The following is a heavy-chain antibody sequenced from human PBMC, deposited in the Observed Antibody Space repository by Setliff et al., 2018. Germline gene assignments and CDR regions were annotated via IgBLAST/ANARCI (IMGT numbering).Heavy chain of an antibody. D-gene: IGHD6-19*01. CDR1: GFSINSGTHF. CDR3: VRTDYSDGRYSMDV. J-gene: IGHJ6*03. V-gene: IGHV4-39*07. CDR2: INHSGNT. Sequence: PSETLSLTCTVSGFSINSGTHFWGWVRQPPEKGLEWIGEINHSGNTNYNPSLKSRVTISVDKSTNQFSLKLNSVTAADTAVYYCVRTDYSDGRYSMDVWGKGTTVTVSS.